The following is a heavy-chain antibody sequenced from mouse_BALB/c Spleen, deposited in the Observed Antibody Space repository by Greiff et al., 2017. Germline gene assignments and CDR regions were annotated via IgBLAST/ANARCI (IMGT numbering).Heavy chain of an antibody. CDR3: TRQIYYDYGFAY. Sequence: LQQPGSELVRPGASVKLSCTASGYTFTSYWMHWVQQRPGQGLEWIGNIYPGSGSTNYDEKFKSKATLTIDTSSSTAYMQLSSLTSEDSAVYYCTRQIYYDYGFAYWGQGTLVTVSA. V-gene: IGHV1S22*01. J-gene: IGHJ3*01. CDR1: GYTFTSYW. CDR2: IYPGSGST. D-gene: IGHD2-4*01.